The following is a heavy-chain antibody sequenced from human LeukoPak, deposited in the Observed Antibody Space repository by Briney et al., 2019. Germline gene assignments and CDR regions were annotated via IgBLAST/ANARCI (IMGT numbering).Heavy chain of an antibody. CDR2: YDYSWST. V-gene: IGHV4-59*01. J-gene: IGHJ3*02. Sequence: KPSETLSLTCTVSGGSISSYYWSWIRQPPGGGLEWIAYYDYSWSTNYNPSLKSRLTLSVDASKNPFSLTLSSVTAADTAVYYCARDRRRDLLHAFDIWGQGTMVTVS. CDR3: ARDRRRDLLHAFDI. D-gene: IGHD1-26*01. CDR1: GGSISSYY.